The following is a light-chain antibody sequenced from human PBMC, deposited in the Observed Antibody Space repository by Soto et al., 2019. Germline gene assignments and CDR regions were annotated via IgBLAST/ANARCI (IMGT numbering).Light chain of an antibody. Sequence: EVVLTQSPATLSLSPGERATLSCGASQTVSSNYLAWYQQKPGLAPRLLIYDASTTATGIPDRFRGSGSGTDFTLTISRLEPEDSAVYDCQQYGDLPRGTFGGGTKVEIK. CDR1: QTVSSNY. CDR3: QQYGDLPRGT. J-gene: IGKJ4*01. CDR2: DAS. V-gene: IGKV3D-20*01.